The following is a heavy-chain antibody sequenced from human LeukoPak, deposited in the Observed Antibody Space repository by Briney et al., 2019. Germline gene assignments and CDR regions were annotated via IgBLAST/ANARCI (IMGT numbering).Heavy chain of an antibody. J-gene: IGHJ4*02. CDR3: ARGKTWELLRSFFDY. V-gene: IGHV3-30*04. Sequence: PGGSLRLSCAASGFTFSSYAMHWVRQAPGKGLEWVAVISYDGSNKYYADSVKGRFTISRDNSKNTLYLQMNSLRAEDTAVYYCARGKTWELLRSFFDYWGQGTLVTVSS. CDR1: GFTFSSYA. D-gene: IGHD1-26*01. CDR2: ISYDGSNK.